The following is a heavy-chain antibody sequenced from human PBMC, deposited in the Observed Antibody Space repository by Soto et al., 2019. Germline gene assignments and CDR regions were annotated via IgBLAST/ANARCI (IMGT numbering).Heavy chain of an antibody. Sequence: ASVKVSCKASGYTFTSYDINWVRQATGQGLEWMGWMNPNSGNTGYAQKFQGRVTMTRNTSISTAYMELSSLRSEDTAVYYCARGPYCSGGSCYYYYMDVWGKGTTVTVSS. J-gene: IGHJ6*03. V-gene: IGHV1-8*01. D-gene: IGHD2-15*01. CDR3: ARGPYCSGGSCYYYYMDV. CDR2: MNPNSGNT. CDR1: GYTFTSYD.